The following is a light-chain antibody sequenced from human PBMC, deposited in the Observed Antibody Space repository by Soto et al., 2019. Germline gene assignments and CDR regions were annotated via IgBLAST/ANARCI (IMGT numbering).Light chain of an antibody. V-gene: IGKV1-39*01. J-gene: IGKJ5*01. CDR3: QQTYSTPIT. CDR2: AAS. CDR1: QSIRNY. Sequence: DLQITQRRSSLSASVGDKVTIACRASQSIRNYLNWYQQRPGKAPKLLIYAASSLQSGVPSRFSGSGSGTDFTLTISSLQPEDFVTYYCQQTYSTPITFGQGTRLEIK.